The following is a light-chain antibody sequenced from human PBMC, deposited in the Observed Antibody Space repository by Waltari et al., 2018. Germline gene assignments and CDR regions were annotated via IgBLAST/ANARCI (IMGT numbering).Light chain of an antibody. V-gene: IGLV1-44*01. CDR2: RNE. J-gene: IGLJ3*02. CDR1: YSNIGNNV. CDR3: AAWDDSLNGHWV. Sequence: QSVLTQPPSASGTPGQRVTFSCSGTYSNIGNNVVNWYQQLPGKAPKLLIYRNEHRPSGFPDRFSGSKAGSSASLAIGGLQADDEADYYCAAWDDSLNGHWVFGGGTKVTVL.